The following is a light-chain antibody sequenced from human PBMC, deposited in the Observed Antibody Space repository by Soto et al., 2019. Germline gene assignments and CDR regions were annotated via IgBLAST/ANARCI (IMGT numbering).Light chain of an antibody. Sequence: QAVLTQPPSVSGAPGQRVTISCTGSSSNIGAHYDVHWYQQLPGTAPKLLIYGNSNRPSGVPDRFSGSKSGTSATLGITGLQTGDEADYFCGTWESSLSGYVFGTGTKV. CDR3: GTWESSLSGYV. CDR1: SSNIGAHYD. J-gene: IGLJ1*01. CDR2: GNS. V-gene: IGLV1-40*01.